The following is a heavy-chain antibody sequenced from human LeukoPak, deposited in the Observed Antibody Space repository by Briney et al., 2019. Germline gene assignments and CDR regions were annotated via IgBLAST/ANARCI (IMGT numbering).Heavy chain of an antibody. CDR3: ARVLHYDSSGPRYYYYYMDV. CDR2: IIPIFGTA. J-gene: IGHJ6*03. D-gene: IGHD3-22*01. Sequence: GASVKVSCKASGGTFSSYAISWVRQAPGQGLEWMGGIIPIFGTANYAQKFQGRVTITADESTSTASMELSSLRSEDTAVYYCARVLHYDSSGPRYYYYYMDVWGKGTTVTISS. V-gene: IGHV1-69*13. CDR1: GGTFSSYA.